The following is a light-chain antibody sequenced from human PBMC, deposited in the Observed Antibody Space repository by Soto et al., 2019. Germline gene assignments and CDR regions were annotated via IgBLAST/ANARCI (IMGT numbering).Light chain of an antibody. CDR3: CSYTTSNTRQIV. V-gene: IGLV2-14*01. Sequence: QSALTQPASVSGPPGQPIPTSCPGPTMNVGGYNYVSWYQQHPGKAPKFMIYDVSNRPSGVSNRFSGSKSGNTASLTISGLQAEDEADYYCCSYTTSNTRQIVFGTGTKVTVL. J-gene: IGLJ1*01. CDR1: TMNVGGYNY. CDR2: DVS.